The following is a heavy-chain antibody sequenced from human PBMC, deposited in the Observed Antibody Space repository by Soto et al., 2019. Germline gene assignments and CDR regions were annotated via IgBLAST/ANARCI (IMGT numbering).Heavy chain of an antibody. Sequence: EASVKVSCKASGYTFTAYHIHWVRQAPGQGLEWMGWINPNSDGTNYAQKFQGRVIMTRDTSISTAYMELSRLTSDDTAVYYCARDASIAVAATVDYWGQGTLVTVSS. D-gene: IGHD6-19*01. CDR1: GYTFTAYH. CDR3: ARDASIAVAATVDY. CDR2: INPNSDGT. V-gene: IGHV1-2*02. J-gene: IGHJ4*02.